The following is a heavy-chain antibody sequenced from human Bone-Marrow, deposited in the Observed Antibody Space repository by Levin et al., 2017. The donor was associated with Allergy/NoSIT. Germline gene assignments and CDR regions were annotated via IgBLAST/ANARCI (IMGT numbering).Heavy chain of an antibody. D-gene: IGHD6-13*01. CDR3: ARERAAEFDY. CDR2: ISYDGSNK. Sequence: GESLKISCAASGFTFSSYAMHWVRQAPGKGLEWVAVISYDGSNKYYADSVKGRFTISRDNSKNTLYLQMNSLRAEDTAVYYCARERAAEFDYWGQGTLVTVSS. V-gene: IGHV3-30-3*01. J-gene: IGHJ4*02. CDR1: GFTFSSYA.